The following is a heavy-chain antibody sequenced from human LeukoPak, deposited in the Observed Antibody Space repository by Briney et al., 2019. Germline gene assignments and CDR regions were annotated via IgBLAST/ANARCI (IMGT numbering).Heavy chain of an antibody. D-gene: IGHD6-6*01. CDR1: GFTFSSYG. Sequence: TGGSLRLSCAASGFTFSSYGMHWVRQAPGKGLEWVAFIRYDGSNKYYADSVKGRFTISRDNSKNTLYLQMNSLRAEDTAVYYCAKVGVAARRDAFDIWGQGTMVTVSS. CDR3: AKVGVAARRDAFDI. J-gene: IGHJ3*02. V-gene: IGHV3-30*02. CDR2: IRYDGSNK.